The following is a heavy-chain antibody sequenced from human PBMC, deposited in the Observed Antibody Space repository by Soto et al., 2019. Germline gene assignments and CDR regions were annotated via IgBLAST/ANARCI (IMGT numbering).Heavy chain of an antibody. CDR1: GDSMNLDY. CDR3: ARNPFPYDALDV. CDR2: VYYDGTT. J-gene: IGHJ3*01. V-gene: IGHV4-59*08. Sequence: SETLSLTCSVSGDSMNLDYWSWIRQPPGRGLEWIGYVYYDGTTKYNPSLKGRLTISEDTSKNQFSLRLDSVTAADTAVYYCARNPFPYDALDVWSPGTMVTVSS.